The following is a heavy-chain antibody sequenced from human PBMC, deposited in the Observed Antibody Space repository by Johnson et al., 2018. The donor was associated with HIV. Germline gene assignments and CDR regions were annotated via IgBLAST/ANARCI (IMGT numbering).Heavy chain of an antibody. CDR1: GFTFSDYY. J-gene: IGHJ3*02. CDR2: ISYSGSPI. CDR3: AKDQSLLAAPPDAFDI. Sequence: QVQMVESGGGLVKPGGSLRLSCAASGFTFSDYYMSWIRQAPGKGLEWVSYISYSGSPIYYADSVKGRFPIPRDNAKNSLYLQMGSLRPEDMAVYYCAKDQSLLAAPPDAFDIWGQGTMVTVSS. V-gene: IGHV3-11*04. D-gene: IGHD6-6*01.